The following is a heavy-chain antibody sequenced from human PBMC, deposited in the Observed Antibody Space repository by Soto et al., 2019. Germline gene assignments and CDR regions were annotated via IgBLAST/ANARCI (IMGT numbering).Heavy chain of an antibody. CDR1: GFTFSSYG. V-gene: IGHV3-33*01. J-gene: IGHJ6*02. D-gene: IGHD5-18*01. CDR3: ARGWIQIWSHEYYYYYGMDV. Sequence: GGSLRLSCAASGFTFSSYGMHWVRQAPGKGLEWVAVIWYDGSNKYYADSVKGRFTISRDNSKNTLYLQMNSLRAEDTAVYYCARGWIQIWSHEYYYYYGMDVWGQGTTVTVSS. CDR2: IWYDGSNK.